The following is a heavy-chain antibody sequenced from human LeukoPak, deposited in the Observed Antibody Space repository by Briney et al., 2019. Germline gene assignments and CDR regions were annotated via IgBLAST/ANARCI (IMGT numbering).Heavy chain of an antibody. V-gene: IGHV3-30*02. CDR3: AKDRRSGRIVGASFFDY. J-gene: IGHJ4*02. D-gene: IGHD1-26*01. CDR2: IRYDGSNK. CDR1: GFTFSSYG. Sequence: GGSLRLSCAASGFTFSSYGMHRVRQAPGKGLEWVAFIRYDGSNKYYADSVKGRFTISRDNSKNTLYLQMNSLRAEDTAVYYCAKDRRSGRIVGASFFDYWGQGTLVTVSS.